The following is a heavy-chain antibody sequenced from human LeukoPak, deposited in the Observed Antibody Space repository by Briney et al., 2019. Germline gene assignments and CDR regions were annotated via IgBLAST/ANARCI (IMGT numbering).Heavy chain of an antibody. D-gene: IGHD3-10*01. CDR3: ARGVGTKLLWFGESSHIDY. V-gene: IGHV1-8*01. CDR2: MNPNSGNT. CDR1: GYTFTSYD. Sequence: GASVKVSCKASGYTFTSYDINWVRQATGQGLEWMGWMNPNSGNTGYAQKLQGRVTMTRNTSISTAYMELSSLRSEDTAVYYCARGVGTKLLWFGESSHIDYWGQGTLVTVSS. J-gene: IGHJ4*02.